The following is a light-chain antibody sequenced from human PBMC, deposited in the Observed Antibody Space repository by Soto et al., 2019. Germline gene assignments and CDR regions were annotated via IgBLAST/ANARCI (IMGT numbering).Light chain of an antibody. CDR2: EVS. CDR3: SLYTTDSTYV. J-gene: IGLJ1*01. V-gene: IGLV2-18*01. CDR1: SSDFDNYNR. Sequence: QSVLTLPPPVSGTPGQSVTISCTGTSSDFDNYNRVSWYQRPPGTGPNLMIYEVSNRPSGVPDRFSGSKPGNTASLTISGLQAEDEAEYYCSLYTTDSTYVFGTGTKGTLL.